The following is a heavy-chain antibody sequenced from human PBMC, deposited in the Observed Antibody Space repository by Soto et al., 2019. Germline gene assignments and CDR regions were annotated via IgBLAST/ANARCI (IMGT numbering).Heavy chain of an antibody. V-gene: IGHV3-30*18. J-gene: IGHJ4*02. CDR1: GFTLSGVD. Sequence: QVQLVESGGGVVQPGTSLRLSCSASGFTLSGVDMHWVRQAPGKGLEWVAVMSYDGRNQYYADYVKGRFTVSRDSSKSTLYLQMNSLRTEDAAFYYCAKGGWYTSSSRSDCWGQGTLVTVSS. CDR2: MSYDGRNQ. CDR3: AKGGWYTSSSRSDC. D-gene: IGHD6-6*01.